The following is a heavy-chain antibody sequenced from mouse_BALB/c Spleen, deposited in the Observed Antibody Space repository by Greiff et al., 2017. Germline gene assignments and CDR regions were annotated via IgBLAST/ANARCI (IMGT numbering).Heavy chain of an antibody. Sequence: DVKLVESGGGLVQPGGSRKLSCAASGFTFSSFGMHWVRQAPEKGLEWVAYISSGSSTIYYADTVKGRFTISRDNPKNTLFLQMTSLRSEDTAMYYCARGDYRYDVVDYWGQGTSVTVSS. CDR2: ISSGSSTI. V-gene: IGHV5-17*02. D-gene: IGHD2-14*01. J-gene: IGHJ4*01. CDR1: GFTFSSFG. CDR3: ARGDYRYDVVDY.